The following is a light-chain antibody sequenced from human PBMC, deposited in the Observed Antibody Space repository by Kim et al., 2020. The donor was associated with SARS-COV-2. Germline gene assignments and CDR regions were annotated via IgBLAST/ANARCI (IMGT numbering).Light chain of an antibody. CDR1: SSDVGSYDL. Sequence: GQSITISCTGTSSDVGSYDLVSWYQHHPGKAPKLMIYEVNKRPSGVSDRFSGSKSCNTASLTISGLQAEDEADYYCCSFTSTSTYVFGVGTKVTVL. J-gene: IGLJ1*01. CDR3: CSFTSTSTYV. CDR2: EVN. V-gene: IGLV2-23*02.